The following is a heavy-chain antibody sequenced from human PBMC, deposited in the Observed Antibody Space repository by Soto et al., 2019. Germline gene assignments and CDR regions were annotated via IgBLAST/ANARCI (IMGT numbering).Heavy chain of an antibody. V-gene: IGHV4-34*01. D-gene: IGHD6-13*01. CDR1: GGSFSGYY. J-gene: IGHJ4*02. CDR2: INHRGST. Sequence: PSETLSPTCAVYGGSFSGYYWSWIRQPPGKGLEWIGEINHRGSTNYNPSLQSRVSISVDTSKKQFSRRLSSVRAADTAVYYCARGGPRGSSWDQIHGGWYIDYWGQGTMVTVSS. CDR3: ARGGPRGSSWDQIHGGWYIDY.